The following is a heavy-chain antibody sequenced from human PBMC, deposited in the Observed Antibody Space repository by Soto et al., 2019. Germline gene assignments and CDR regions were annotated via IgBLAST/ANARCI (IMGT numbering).Heavy chain of an antibody. Sequence: QVQLVESGGGVVQPGRSLRLSCAASGFTFSTYGMDWVRQAPGKGLEWVAVISYDGSNKHYADSVKGRFTISRDNSKNTVYLQVNSLRTEDTAVYYCAKDRGPTDPDFDYWGQGTLVTVSS. CDR1: GFTFSTYG. CDR2: ISYDGSNK. J-gene: IGHJ4*02. D-gene: IGHD1-26*01. V-gene: IGHV3-30*18. CDR3: AKDRGPTDPDFDY.